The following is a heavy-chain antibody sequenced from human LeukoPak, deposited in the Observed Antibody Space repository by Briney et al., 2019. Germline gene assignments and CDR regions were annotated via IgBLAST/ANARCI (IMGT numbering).Heavy chain of an antibody. D-gene: IGHD3-16*01. V-gene: IGHV3-7*03. CDR2: IKQDGSVK. J-gene: IGHJ4*02. CDR3: AKGGFESLGELF. Sequence: PGGSLRLSCAASGFSFNNYWMNWVRQTPGKGLEWVANIKQDGSVKNYVDSVKGRFTISRDNAENSLYLQMNSRRAEDTAVYYCAKGGFESLGELFWGQGTLVTVSS. CDR1: GFSFNNYW.